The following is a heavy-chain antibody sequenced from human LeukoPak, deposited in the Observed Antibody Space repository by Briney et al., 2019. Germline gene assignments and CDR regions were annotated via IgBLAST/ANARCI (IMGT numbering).Heavy chain of an antibody. Sequence: GASVKVSCKASGYTFTSYNMHWVRQAPGQGLEWMGIINPSGGKTIYAQRFQGGVTMTRDTSTSTVYMELSSLRSEDTAVYYCARDSRSWSVDYWGQGTLVTVSS. D-gene: IGHD6-13*01. CDR2: INPSGGKT. CDR3: ARDSRSWSVDY. CDR1: GYTFTSYN. V-gene: IGHV1-46*01. J-gene: IGHJ4*02.